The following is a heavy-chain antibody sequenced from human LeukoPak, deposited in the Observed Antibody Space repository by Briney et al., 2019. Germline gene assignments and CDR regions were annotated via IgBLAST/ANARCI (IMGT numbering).Heavy chain of an antibody. D-gene: IGHD2-2*01. V-gene: IGHV3-21*01. Sequence: SCAASGFTIRTYSMHWVRQAPGKGLEWVSSISNGGGYIYYADSVKGRFTISRDDAKSSLSLQMNSLRGEDTAVYYCAKEIVIIPAGSYAVIIWGQGTMVIVSS. CDR2: ISNGGGYI. CDR1: GFTIRTYS. J-gene: IGHJ3*02. CDR3: AKEIVIIPAGSYAVII.